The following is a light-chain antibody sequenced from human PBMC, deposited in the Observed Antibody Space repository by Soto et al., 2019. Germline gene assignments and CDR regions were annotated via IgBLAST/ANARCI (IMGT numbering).Light chain of an antibody. V-gene: IGKV3-20*01. CDR1: QSVSSSY. CDR3: KQYYNWPRK. CDR2: GAS. J-gene: IGKJ1*01. Sequence: EIVLTQSPGTLSLSPGERATLSCRASQSVSSSYLAWYQQKPGQAPRLLIYGASSRATGIPDRFSGSGSATEFTLTISRLETEAFAVYYRKQYYNWPRKSGQATKVDIK.